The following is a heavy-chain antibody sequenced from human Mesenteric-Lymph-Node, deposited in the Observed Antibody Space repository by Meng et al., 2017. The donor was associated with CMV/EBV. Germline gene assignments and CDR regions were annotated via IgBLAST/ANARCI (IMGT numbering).Heavy chain of an antibody. J-gene: IGHJ4*02. CDR1: GFTFSSYA. D-gene: IGHD1-26*01. CDR3: ARDSSTGEGAIDFDY. Sequence: GESLKISCAASGFTFSSYAMHWVRQAPGKGLEWVANIKQDGSEKYYVDSVKGQFTISRDNAKNSLYLQMNSLRAEDTAVYYCARDSSTGEGAIDFDYWGQGTLVTVSS. CDR2: IKQDGSEK. V-gene: IGHV3-7*01.